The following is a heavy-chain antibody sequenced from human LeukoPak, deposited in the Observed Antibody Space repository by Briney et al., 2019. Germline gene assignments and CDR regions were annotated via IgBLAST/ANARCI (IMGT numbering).Heavy chain of an antibody. D-gene: IGHD6-25*01. V-gene: IGHV4-39*01. CDR1: GGSISSSSYY. CDR3: ARSSGYLFDP. CDR2: IYYSATT. J-gene: IGHJ5*02. Sequence: SDTLSLTCTVSGGSISSSSYYWGWIRQPPGKGLEWIGSIYYSATTYYNPSLKSRVSISVDTSKNQFSLKLSSVSAADTAVYYCARSSGYLFDPWGQGILVTVSS.